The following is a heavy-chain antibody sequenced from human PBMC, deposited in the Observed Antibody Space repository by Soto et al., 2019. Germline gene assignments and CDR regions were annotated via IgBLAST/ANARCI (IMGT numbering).Heavy chain of an antibody. V-gene: IGHV4-59*08. D-gene: IGHD2-21*02. CDR1: GVSISSYF. Sequence: SETLSLTCTVSGVSISSYFWGWIRQSPGKGLEWIGYIHYSGTANYNRSLKSRVTLSVDTSKNQFSLNLISVTAADTAVYFCERRVVTASFYDYWGQGALLTVSS. CDR2: IHYSGTA. J-gene: IGHJ4*02. CDR3: ERRVVTASFYDY.